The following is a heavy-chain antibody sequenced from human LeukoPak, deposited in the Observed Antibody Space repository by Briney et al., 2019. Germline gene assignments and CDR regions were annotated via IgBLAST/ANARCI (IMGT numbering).Heavy chain of an antibody. CDR3: AREGLWSDFDY. CDR1: GGTFSSYA. V-gene: IGHV1-18*01. D-gene: IGHD3-10*01. Sequence: ASVKVSCKASGGTFSSYAISWVRQAPGQGLEWMGWISAYNGNTNYAQKLQGRVTITRDTSASTAYMELSSLRSEDTAVYYCAREGLWSDFDYWGQGTLVTVSS. CDR2: ISAYNGNT. J-gene: IGHJ4*02.